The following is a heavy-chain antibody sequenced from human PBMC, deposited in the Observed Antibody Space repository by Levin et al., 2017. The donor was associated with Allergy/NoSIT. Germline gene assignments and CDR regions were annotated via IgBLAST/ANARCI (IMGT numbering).Heavy chain of an antibody. Sequence: LVASVKVSCKASGYTFTGYYVHWVRQAPGQGLEWMGWINPNSGGTNYAQKFQGRVTMTRDTSISTAYMELTRLRSDDTAVYYCASPGGVAAAGSFGGGGDYYDYGMDVWGQGTTVTVSS. J-gene: IGHJ6*02. D-gene: IGHD6-13*01. CDR3: ASPGGVAAAGSFGGGGDYYDYGMDV. CDR2: INPNSGGT. V-gene: IGHV1-2*03. CDR1: GYTFTGYY.